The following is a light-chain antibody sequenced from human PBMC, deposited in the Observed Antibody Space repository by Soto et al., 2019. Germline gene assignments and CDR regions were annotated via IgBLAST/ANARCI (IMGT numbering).Light chain of an antibody. V-gene: IGKV3-20*01. CDR2: STF. CDR3: QQYYISPFT. Sequence: EIVLTQSPGTLSLSPGERVTLSCRASQSVSSSHLAWYQQKPAQAPRLLISSTFSRATGIPDRFSGSGSGADFTLTISRLEPEDLAVYYCQQYYISPFTFGPGTKVEI. J-gene: IGKJ3*01. CDR1: QSVSSSH.